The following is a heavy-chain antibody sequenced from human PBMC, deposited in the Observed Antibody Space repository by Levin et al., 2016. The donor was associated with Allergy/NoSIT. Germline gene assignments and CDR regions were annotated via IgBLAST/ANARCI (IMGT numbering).Heavy chain of an antibody. CDR3: ARGNGREVYCGSASCYDS. CDR2: MSPNGGAT. V-gene: IGHV1-8*02. J-gene: IGHJ4*02. CDR1: GYTFTSYG. D-gene: IGHD2-2*01. Sequence: ASVKVSCKASGYTFTSYGISWVRQAPGQGLEWMGWMSPNGGATGYAQNFQGRVTMTSDTSITTAYLELSGLGSEDTAVYYCARGNGREVYCGSASCYDSWGQGTLVTVSS.